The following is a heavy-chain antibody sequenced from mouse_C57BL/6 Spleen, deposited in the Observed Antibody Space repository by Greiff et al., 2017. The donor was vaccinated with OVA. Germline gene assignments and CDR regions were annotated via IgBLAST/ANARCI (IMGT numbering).Heavy chain of an antibody. V-gene: IGHV1-64*01. CDR1: GYTFTSYW. Sequence: QVQLQQPGAELVQPGASVKLSCKASGYTFTSYWMHWVKQRPGQGLEWIGMIHPNSGSTNYNEKFKSKATLTVDKSSSTVYMQLSSMTSEDSAVNYRARGYDYDGCGFAYWGQGTLVTVSA. CDR2: IHPNSGST. D-gene: IGHD2-4*01. CDR3: ARGYDYDGCGFAY. J-gene: IGHJ3*01.